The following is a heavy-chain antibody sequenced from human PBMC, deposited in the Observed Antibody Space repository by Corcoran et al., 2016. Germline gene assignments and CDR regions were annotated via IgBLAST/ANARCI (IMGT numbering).Heavy chain of an antibody. V-gene: IGHV4-39*07. Sequence: QLQLQESGPGLVKPSETLSLTCTVSGGSISSSSYYWGWIRQPPGKGLEWIGSIYYSGGTYYNPSLKSRVTLSVDTSKNQFYLKLSSVTAAVTAVYYCAGDPAIAAAGTGYYYYGMDVWGQGTTVTVSS. D-gene: IGHD6-13*01. J-gene: IGHJ6*02. CDR1: GGSISSSSYY. CDR3: AGDPAIAAAGTGYYYYGMDV. CDR2: IYYSGGT.